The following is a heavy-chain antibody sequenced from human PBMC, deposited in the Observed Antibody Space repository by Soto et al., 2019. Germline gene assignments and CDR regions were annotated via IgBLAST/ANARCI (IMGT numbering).Heavy chain of an antibody. CDR2: IYYSGST. J-gene: IGHJ3*02. CDR1: GGSISSSSYY. CDR3: ALQVVVEAAGDDAFDI. Sequence: SETLSLTCTVSGGSISSSSYYWGWIRQPPGKGLEWIGSIYYSGSTYYNPSLKSRVTISVDTSKNQFSLKLSSVTAADTAVYYCALQVVVEAAGDDAFDIGGQGKMVTVSS. V-gene: IGHV4-39*01. D-gene: IGHD2-15*01.